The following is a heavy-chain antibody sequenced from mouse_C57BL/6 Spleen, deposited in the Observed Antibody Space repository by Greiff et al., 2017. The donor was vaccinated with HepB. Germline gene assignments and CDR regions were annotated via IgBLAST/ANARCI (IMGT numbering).Heavy chain of an antibody. J-gene: IGHJ2*01. D-gene: IGHD1-1*01. V-gene: IGHV5-16*01. CDR1: GFTFSDYY. CDR2: INYDGSST. CDR3: ARGVGGFDY. Sequence: EVKLMESEGGLVQPGSSMKLSCTASGFTFSDYYMAWVRQVPEKGLEWVANINYDGSSTYYLDSLKSRFLISRDNAKNILYLQMSSLKSEDTATYYCARGVGGFDYWGQGTTLTVSS.